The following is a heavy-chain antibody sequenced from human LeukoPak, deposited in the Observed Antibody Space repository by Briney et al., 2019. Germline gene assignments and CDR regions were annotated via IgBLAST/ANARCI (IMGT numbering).Heavy chain of an antibody. CDR1: GFTFSSYS. V-gene: IGHV3-21*01. CDR2: ISTSSSYI. D-gene: IGHD3-22*01. CDR3: ARARALYYDSSGYFRRAFDI. J-gene: IGHJ3*02. Sequence: GGSLRLSCAASGFTFSSYSMNWVRQAPGKGLAWVSSISTSSSYIYYADSVKGRFTISRDNAKNSLYLQMSSLRAEDTAVYYCARARALYYDSSGYFRRAFDIWGQGTMVTVSS.